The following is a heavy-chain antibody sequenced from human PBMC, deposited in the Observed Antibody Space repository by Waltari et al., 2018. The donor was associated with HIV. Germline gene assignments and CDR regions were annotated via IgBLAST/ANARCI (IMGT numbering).Heavy chain of an antibody. J-gene: IGHJ4*02. V-gene: IGHV3-53*01. CDR2: IERSGGK. Sequence: EVQLVESGGGLIQPGGSLRLSCAASGVTVISVYMSWVRRAPGEGREWGEGIERSGGKKYEEYRKGRLTIARDNSKNTMYLQMNRLGVEDTAVYDCERDTTVVGTRYCDYGGRGTLVTVSS. CDR1: GVTVISVY. D-gene: IGHD6-13*01. CDR3: ERDTTVVGTRYCDY.